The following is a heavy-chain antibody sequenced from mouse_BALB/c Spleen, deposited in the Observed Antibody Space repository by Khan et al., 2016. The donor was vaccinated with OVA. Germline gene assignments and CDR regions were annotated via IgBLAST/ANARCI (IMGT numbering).Heavy chain of an antibody. CDR3: ARIQGGDFDY. J-gene: IGHJ2*01. Sequence: EVKLLESGPGLVKPSQSLSPTCTVTGYSITSDYAWNWIRQFPGNKLEWMGYISYSGNTKYNPSLKSRISITRDTSKNQFFLQLNFVTIEDTATYYCARIQGGDFDYWGQGTTLTVSS. CDR1: GYSITSDYA. D-gene: IGHD3-2*02. CDR2: ISYSGNT. V-gene: IGHV3-2*02.